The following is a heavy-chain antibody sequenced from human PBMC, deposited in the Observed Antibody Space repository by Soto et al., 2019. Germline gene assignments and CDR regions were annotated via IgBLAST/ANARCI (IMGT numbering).Heavy chain of an antibody. Sequence: GESLKISCAASGFTFSSYAMHWVRQAPGKGLEWVAVISYDGSNKYYADSVKGRFTISRDNSKNTLYLQMNSLRAEDTAVYYCARDLAVAGLYYYYGMDVWGQGTTVTVSS. D-gene: IGHD6-19*01. CDR2: ISYDGSNK. J-gene: IGHJ6*02. V-gene: IGHV3-30-3*01. CDR3: ARDLAVAGLYYYYGMDV. CDR1: GFTFSSYA.